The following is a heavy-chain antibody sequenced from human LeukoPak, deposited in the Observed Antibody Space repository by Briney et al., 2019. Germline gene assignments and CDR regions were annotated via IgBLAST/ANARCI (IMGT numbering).Heavy chain of an antibody. CDR3: ARAYYDSSGYFDY. Sequence: TASETLSLTCTLSGGSITSDYWSWIRQSPGKGLEWIGYFSYSGSTHYSPSLTSRVAISVDTSRNQLSLKLRSVTAADTAVYYCARAYYDSSGYFDYWGQGTLVTVSS. CDR1: GGSITSDY. CDR2: FSYSGST. V-gene: IGHV4-59*08. D-gene: IGHD3-22*01. J-gene: IGHJ4*02.